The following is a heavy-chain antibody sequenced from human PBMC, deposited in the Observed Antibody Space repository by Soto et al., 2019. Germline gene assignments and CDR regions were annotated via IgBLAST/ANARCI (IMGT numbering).Heavy chain of an antibody. J-gene: IGHJ4*02. CDR2: LIPIFGTA. V-gene: IGHV1-69*01. Sequence: QVQLVQSGAEVKKPGSSVKVCCKASGGTFSSYSINWVRQAPGQGLEWMGELIPIFGTANYAQKFQGSVTITADESTSTAYMELSSLRSEDTAVYYCARDGGRHSGGIDYWGQGTLVTVSS. CDR1: GGTFSSYS. CDR3: ARDGGRHSGGIDY. D-gene: IGHD1-26*01.